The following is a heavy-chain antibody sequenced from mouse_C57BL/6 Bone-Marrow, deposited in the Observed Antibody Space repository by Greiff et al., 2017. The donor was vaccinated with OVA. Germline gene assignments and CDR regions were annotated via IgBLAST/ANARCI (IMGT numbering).Heavy chain of an antibody. J-gene: IGHJ1*03. D-gene: IGHD1-1*01. CDR3: ARGARFPYYYGSRNWYFDV. CDR1: GYTFTSYW. CDR2: IYPGSGST. V-gene: IGHV1-55*01. Sequence: VQRVESGAELVKPGASVKMSCKASGYTFTSYWIPWVKQRPGQGLEWIGDIYPGSGSTNYNEKFKSKATLTVDTSSSTAYMQLSSLTSEDSAVYYCARGARFPYYYGSRNWYFDVWGTGTTVTVSS.